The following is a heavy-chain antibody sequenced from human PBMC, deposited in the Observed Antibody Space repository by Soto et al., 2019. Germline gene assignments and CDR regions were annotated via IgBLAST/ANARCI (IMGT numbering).Heavy chain of an antibody. CDR1: GGTFSSHV. D-gene: IGHD3-10*01. Sequence: QVQLVQSGAEVKKPGSSVKVSCKASGGTFSSHVFNWVRQAPGQGLEWMGGIMPIIGTANYAQKFQGRVRITADVSTSTAYMELSSLRSEDTAVYYCARDLEFRDGNISHLDYWGQGTLVTVSS. CDR3: ARDLEFRDGNISHLDY. CDR2: IMPIIGTA. V-gene: IGHV1-69*01. J-gene: IGHJ4*02.